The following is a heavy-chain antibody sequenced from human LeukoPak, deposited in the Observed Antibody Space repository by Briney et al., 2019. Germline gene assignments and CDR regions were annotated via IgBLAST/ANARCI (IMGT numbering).Heavy chain of an antibody. Sequence: GRSLTLSCAASGFTFSSYGMHWVRQAPGKGLEWVAVISYDGSNEYYADSVKGRFTISRDNSENTLYLQMNSLRAEDTAVYYCAKDSRGYSYGDYFDYWGQGTLVTVSS. CDR1: GFTFSSYG. D-gene: IGHD5-18*01. CDR3: AKDSRGYSYGDYFDY. J-gene: IGHJ4*02. CDR2: ISYDGSNE. V-gene: IGHV3-30*18.